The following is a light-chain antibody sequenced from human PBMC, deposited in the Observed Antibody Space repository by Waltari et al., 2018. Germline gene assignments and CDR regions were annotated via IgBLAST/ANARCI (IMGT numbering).Light chain of an antibody. Sequence: EIVLTQSPGSLSSSPGERVTLSCRVSQRVSRALAWYQQKPGQAPRLLIFGASNRATGIPDRFSGSGSETDFSLTISRLEPEDFAVYYCQHYVRLPATFGRGTKVEIK. V-gene: IGKV3-20*01. J-gene: IGKJ1*01. CDR3: QHYVRLPAT. CDR1: QRVSRA. CDR2: GAS.